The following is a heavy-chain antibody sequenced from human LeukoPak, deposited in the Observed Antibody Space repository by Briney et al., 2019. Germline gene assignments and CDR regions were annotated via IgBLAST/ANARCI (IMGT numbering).Heavy chain of an antibody. D-gene: IGHD1-1*01. J-gene: IGHJ6*03. CDR3: ARDRDDGIYYYYYMDV. CDR2: ISGSGGST. Sequence: PGGSLRLSCAASGFTFSSYGMSWVRQAPGKGLEWVSAISGSGGSTYYADSVKGRFTISRDNSKNTLYLQMNSLRAEDTAVYYCARDRDDGIYYYYYMDVWGKGTTVTVSS. V-gene: IGHV3-23*01. CDR1: GFTFSSYG.